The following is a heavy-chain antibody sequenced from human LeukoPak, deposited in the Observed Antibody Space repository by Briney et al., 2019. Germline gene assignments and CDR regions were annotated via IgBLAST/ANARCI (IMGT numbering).Heavy chain of an antibody. CDR2: IYPGDSDT. Sequence: GESLKISCKGSGYSFTSYWIGWVRQMPGKGLEWMGIIYPGDSDTRYSPSFQGPVTISADKSISTAYLQWSSLKASDTAMYYCARGPRGSGSYNPYYMDVWGKGTTVTVSS. D-gene: IGHD3-10*01. CDR1: GYSFTSYW. CDR3: ARGPRGSGSYNPYYMDV. V-gene: IGHV5-51*01. J-gene: IGHJ6*03.